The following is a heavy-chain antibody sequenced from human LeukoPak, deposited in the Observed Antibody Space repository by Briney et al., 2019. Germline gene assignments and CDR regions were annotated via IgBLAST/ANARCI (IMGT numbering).Heavy chain of an antibody. J-gene: IGHJ3*02. CDR1: GFTFSSYG. CDR2: ISYDGSNK. Sequence: AGGSLRLSCAASGFTFSSYGMHWVRQAPGKGLEWVAVISYDGSNKYYADSVKGRFTISRDNSKNTLYLQMNSQRAEDTAVYYCARGADSSGWYPDAFDIWGQGTMVTVSS. CDR3: ARGADSSGWYPDAFDI. D-gene: IGHD6-19*01. V-gene: IGHV3-30*03.